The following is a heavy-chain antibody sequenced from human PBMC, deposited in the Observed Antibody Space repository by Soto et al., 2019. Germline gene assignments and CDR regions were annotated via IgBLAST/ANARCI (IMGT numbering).Heavy chain of an antibody. V-gene: IGHV3-21*01. CDR1: GFTFSSYS. J-gene: IGHJ3*02. D-gene: IGHD2-21*02. CDR2: ISSSSSYI. Sequence: EVQLVESGGGLVKPGGSLRLSCGASGFTFSSYSMNWVRQAPGKGLEWVSSISSSSSYIYYADSVKGRFTISRDNAKNSLYLQMNSLRAEDTAVYYCARDRGGVTTSDIWGQGTMVTVSS. CDR3: ARDRGGVTTSDI.